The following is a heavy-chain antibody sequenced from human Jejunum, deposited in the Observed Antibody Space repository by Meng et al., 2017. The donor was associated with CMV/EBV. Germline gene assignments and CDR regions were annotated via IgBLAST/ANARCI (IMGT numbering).Heavy chain of an antibody. V-gene: IGHV1-2*02. CDR2: INPNTGDT. D-gene: IGHD1-26*01. Sequence: SEYTFTDYYMHWVRQAPGQGLEWMGWINPNTGDTNYAQKFHGRVTMTRDTSTNTAYMDLTGLRSDDTALYYCAKDGGSSLDYYFDYWGQGTLVTVSS. J-gene: IGHJ4*02. CDR1: EYTFTDYY. CDR3: AKDGGSSLDYYFDY.